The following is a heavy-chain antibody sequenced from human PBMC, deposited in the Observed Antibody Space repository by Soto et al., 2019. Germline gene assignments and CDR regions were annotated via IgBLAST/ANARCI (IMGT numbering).Heavy chain of an antibody. Sequence: GGSLRLSCAASGFTFSTYSMNWVRQAPGKGLEWVSYISSSSSTIFYTDSVKGRFTVSRDNAKNSLYLQMNSLRAEDTAVYYCARDQRPRTFDIWGQGTMVTVSS. CDR2: ISSSSSTI. J-gene: IGHJ3*02. CDR3: ARDQRPRTFDI. V-gene: IGHV3-48*01. CDR1: GFTFSTYS.